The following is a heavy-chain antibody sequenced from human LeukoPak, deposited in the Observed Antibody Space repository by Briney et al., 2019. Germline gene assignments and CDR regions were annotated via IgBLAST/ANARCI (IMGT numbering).Heavy chain of an antibody. J-gene: IGHJ4*02. V-gene: IGHV1-2*02. CDR1: VYTFTAYY. CDR3: ARNGYQYGQNDY. Sequence: GASVKVSCKPSVYTFTAYYFHWVRQAPGQGLEWMGWINPNSGDTNYAQKFQGRVTLTRDTSISTAYMELSGLTSDDTAVYYCARNGYQYGQNDYWGQGTLVTVSS. D-gene: IGHD5-18*01. CDR2: INPNSGDT.